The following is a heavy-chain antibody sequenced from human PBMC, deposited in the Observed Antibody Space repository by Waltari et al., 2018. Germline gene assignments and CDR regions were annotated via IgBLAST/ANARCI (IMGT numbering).Heavy chain of an antibody. D-gene: IGHD3-16*01. CDR3: AIIMATIGGVDY. J-gene: IGHJ4*02. CDR1: GYSISSGYY. CDR2: IYHSGST. Sequence: QVQLQESGPGLVKPSETLSLTCAVSGYSISSGYYWGWIRQPPGKGLEWIGSIYHSGSTYYNPSLKSRVTISVDTSKNQFSLKLSSVTAADTAVYYCAIIMATIGGVDYWGQGTLVTVSS. V-gene: IGHV4-38-2*01.